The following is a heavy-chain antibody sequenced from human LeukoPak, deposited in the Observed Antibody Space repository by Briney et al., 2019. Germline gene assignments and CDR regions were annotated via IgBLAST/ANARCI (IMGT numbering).Heavy chain of an antibody. CDR1: GGSISSYY. V-gene: IGHV4-59*01. CDR2: IYYSGST. D-gene: IGHD1-1*01. J-gene: IGHJ5*02. Sequence: SETLSLTCTVSGGSISSYYWSWIRKPPGKGLEWIGYIYYSGSTNCNPSLKSRVTMSVDTSKNQFSLKLSSVTAADTAVYYCARGGMMFDPWGQGTLVTVSS. CDR3: ARGGMMFDP.